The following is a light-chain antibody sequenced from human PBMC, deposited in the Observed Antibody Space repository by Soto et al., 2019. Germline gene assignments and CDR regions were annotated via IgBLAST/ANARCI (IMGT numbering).Light chain of an antibody. Sequence: EIVLTQSPDTLSLSPGERATLSCRASQSVSSSYLAWYQQTPGQAPRLLIYGTSNRATGIPDRFSGSWSGTDFTLTISRLEPEDFAVYYCQQYGNSRWTFGQGTKV. V-gene: IGKV3-20*01. J-gene: IGKJ1*01. CDR3: QQYGNSRWT. CDR1: QSVSSSY. CDR2: GTS.